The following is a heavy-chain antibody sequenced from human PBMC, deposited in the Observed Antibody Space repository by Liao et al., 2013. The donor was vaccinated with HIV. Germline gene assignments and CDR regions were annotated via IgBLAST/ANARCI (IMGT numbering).Heavy chain of an antibody. Sequence: QVQLQESGPGLVKPSQTLSLTCTVSGVSISSGRYYWSWIRQPAGKGLEWIGRIYTNGSTNYNPSLKSRVAISVDTSKNQFSLKLTPVTAADTAVYYCARITVIAAADSWGQGTLVTVSS. CDR2: IYTNGST. D-gene: IGHD6-13*01. CDR1: GVSISSGRYY. CDR3: ARITVIAAADS. J-gene: IGHJ5*01. V-gene: IGHV4-61*02.